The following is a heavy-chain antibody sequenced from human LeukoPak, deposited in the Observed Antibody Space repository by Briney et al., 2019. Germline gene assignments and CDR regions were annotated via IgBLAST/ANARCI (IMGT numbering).Heavy chain of an antibody. Sequence: ASVKVSCKASGYTFTSYDINWVRQATGQGLEWMGWMNPNSGNTGYAQKFQGRVTMTRNTSISTAYMELSSLRSEDTAVYYCARGPHSSSWYPYFYYMDVWGKGSTLAVSS. V-gene: IGHV1-8*01. CDR1: GYTFTSYD. CDR2: MNPNSGNT. CDR3: ARGPHSSSWYPYFYYMDV. D-gene: IGHD6-13*01. J-gene: IGHJ6*03.